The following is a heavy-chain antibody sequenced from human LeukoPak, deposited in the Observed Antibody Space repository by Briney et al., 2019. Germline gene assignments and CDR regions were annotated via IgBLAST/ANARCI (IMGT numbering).Heavy chain of an antibody. CDR2: IYYSGST. D-gene: IGHD2-15*01. Sequence: PSQTLSLTCTVSGGFISSGGYYWSWIRQHPGKGLEWIGYIYYSGSTYYNPSLKSRVTMSVDTSETQLSLKLSSVTAADTAVYYCARHRGLYCSGGSCYSFDYWGQGTLVTVSS. J-gene: IGHJ4*02. CDR3: ARHRGLYCSGGSCYSFDY. V-gene: IGHV4-31*03. CDR1: GGFISSGGYY.